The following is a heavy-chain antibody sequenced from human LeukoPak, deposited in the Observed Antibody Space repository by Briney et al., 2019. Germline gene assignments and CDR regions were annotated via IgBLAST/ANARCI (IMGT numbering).Heavy chain of an antibody. CDR1: GYTFTSYY. Sequence: ASVKVSCKASGYTFTSYYMHWVRQAPGQGLEWMGIINPSGGSTSYAQKFQGRDTMTRDTSTSTVYMELSSLRSEDTAVYYCARGAPVSGYSYGSKNPYYYYGMDVWGQGTTVTVSS. J-gene: IGHJ6*02. CDR2: INPSGGST. D-gene: IGHD5-18*01. CDR3: ARGAPVSGYSYGSKNPYYYYGMDV. V-gene: IGHV1-46*01.